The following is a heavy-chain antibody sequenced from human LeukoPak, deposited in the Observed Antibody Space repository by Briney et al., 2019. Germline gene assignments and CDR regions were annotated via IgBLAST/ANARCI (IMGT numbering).Heavy chain of an antibody. J-gene: IGHJ4*02. CDR2: IYYSGST. V-gene: IGHV4-59*12. Sequence: SETLSLTCTVSGGSISSYYWSWIRQPPGQGLEWIGYIYYSGSTNYNPSLKSRVTISIDTSKNQFSLKLNSVTAADTAVYYCARDPGYSNAFDYWGQGTLVTVSS. CDR3: ARDPGYSNAFDY. CDR1: GGSISSYY. D-gene: IGHD5-18*01.